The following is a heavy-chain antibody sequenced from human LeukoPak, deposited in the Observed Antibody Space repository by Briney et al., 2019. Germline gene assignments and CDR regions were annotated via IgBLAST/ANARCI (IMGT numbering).Heavy chain of an antibody. CDR2: IYHSGST. CDR1: GYSISSGYY. J-gene: IGHJ4*02. Sequence: SETLSLTCTVSGYSISSGYYWGWIRQPPGKGLEGIGSIYHSGSTYYNPSLKSRVTMSVDTSKKQFSLKLSSVTAADTAVCYCARDRITMVRGVIYDYWGQGTLVTVSS. D-gene: IGHD3-10*01. CDR3: ARDRITMVRGVIYDY. V-gene: IGHV4-38-2*02.